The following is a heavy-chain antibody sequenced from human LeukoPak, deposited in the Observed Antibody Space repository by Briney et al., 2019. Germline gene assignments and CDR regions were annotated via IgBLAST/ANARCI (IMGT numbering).Heavy chain of an antibody. J-gene: IGHJ3*02. D-gene: IGHD3-3*01. V-gene: IGHV3-23*01. CDR3: AKGEWFQTSSAFDI. Sequence: GGSLRLSCAASGFTFSSCAMSWVRQAPGKGLEWVSAISGSGGSTYYADSVKGWFTISRDSSKNTLYLQMNSLRAEDTAVYYCAKGEWFQTSSAFDIWGQGTMVTVSS. CDR2: ISGSGGST. CDR1: GFTFSSCA.